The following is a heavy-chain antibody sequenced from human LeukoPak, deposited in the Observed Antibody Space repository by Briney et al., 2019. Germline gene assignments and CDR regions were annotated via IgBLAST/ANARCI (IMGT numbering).Heavy chain of an antibody. Sequence: GASVKVSCKASGYTFTGYYMHWVRQAPGQGLEWTGWINPNSGGTNYAQKFQGRVTMTRDTSISTAYMELSRLRSDDTAVYYCARDLACGYDFWSGNNWFDPWGQGTLVTVSS. J-gene: IGHJ5*02. CDR2: INPNSGGT. CDR1: GYTFTGYY. V-gene: IGHV1-2*02. CDR3: ARDLACGYDFWSGNNWFDP. D-gene: IGHD3-3*01.